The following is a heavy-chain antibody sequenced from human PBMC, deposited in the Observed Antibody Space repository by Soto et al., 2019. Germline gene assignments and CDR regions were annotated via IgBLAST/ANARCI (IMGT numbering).Heavy chain of an antibody. D-gene: IGHD3-22*01. CDR2: ISGSGGST. J-gene: IGHJ4*02. Sequence: LRLSCAASGFTFSSYAMSWVRQAPGKGLEWVSAISGSGGSTYYADSVKGRFTISRDNSKNTLYLQMNSLRAEDTAVYYCAKDFLYYDSSGFHSALFDYWGQGTLVTVSS. CDR1: GFTFSSYA. CDR3: AKDFLYYDSSGFHSALFDY. V-gene: IGHV3-23*01.